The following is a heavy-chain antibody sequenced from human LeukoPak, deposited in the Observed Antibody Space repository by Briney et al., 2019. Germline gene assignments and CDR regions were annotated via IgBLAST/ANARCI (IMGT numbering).Heavy chain of an antibody. J-gene: IGHJ4*02. CDR1: GFTFSSYS. Sequence: PGRSLRLSCAASGFTFSSYSMNWVRQAPGKGLEWVSYISSSSSTIYYADSVKGRFTISRDNAKNSLYLQMNSLRAEDTAVYYCASWMGYWGQGTLVTVSS. CDR3: ASWMGY. CDR2: ISSSSSTI. V-gene: IGHV3-48*04. D-gene: IGHD2-2*03.